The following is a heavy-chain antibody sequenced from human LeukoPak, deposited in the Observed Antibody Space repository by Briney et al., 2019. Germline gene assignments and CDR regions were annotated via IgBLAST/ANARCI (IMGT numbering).Heavy chain of an antibody. J-gene: IGHJ4*02. CDR1: GFTFNSYE. CDR2: ISSSGSTI. D-gene: IGHD2-15*01. Sequence: GGSLRLSCAASGFTFNSYEMNWVRQAPGKGLEWVSYISSSGSTIYYADSVKGRFTISRDNAKNSLYLQMNSLRAEDTAVYYCARGCSGGSCYSADYWGQGTLVTVSS. V-gene: IGHV3-48*03. CDR3: ARGCSGGSCYSADY.